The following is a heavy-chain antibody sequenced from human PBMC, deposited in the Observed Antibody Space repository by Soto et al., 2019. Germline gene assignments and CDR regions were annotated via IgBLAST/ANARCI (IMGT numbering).Heavy chain of an antibody. CDR3: TRDAWGYGSGNYFSGEYYYYMDV. V-gene: IGHV3-49*03. CDR2: ISSKAYGGTT. J-gene: IGHJ6*03. Sequence: GGSLRLSCTASGFTFGDYAMSWFRQAPGKGLEWVGFISSKAYGGTTEDAASVKGRFTNSRDDSKSIAYLQMNSLKTEDTAVYYCTRDAWGYGSGNYFSGEYYYYMDVWGKGTTVTVSS. CDR1: GFTFGDYA. D-gene: IGHD3-10*01.